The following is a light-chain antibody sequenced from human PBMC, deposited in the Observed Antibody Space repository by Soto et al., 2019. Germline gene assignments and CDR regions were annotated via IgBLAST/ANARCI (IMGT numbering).Light chain of an antibody. CDR3: CSYAGSSPAWV. Sequence: QSALTQPASVSGSPGQSITISCPGTSSVAGHYHVVSWYQQHPGKAPKVIIYEDSTRPSGVSNLCSGSKSGNTASLTISVLEADDEADYCCCSYAGSSPAWVFGGGTKLTVL. J-gene: IGLJ3*02. CDR2: EDS. CDR1: SSVAGHYHV. V-gene: IGLV2-23*01.